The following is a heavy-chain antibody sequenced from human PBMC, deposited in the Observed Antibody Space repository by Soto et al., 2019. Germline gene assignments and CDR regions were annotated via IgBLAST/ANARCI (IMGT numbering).Heavy chain of an antibody. J-gene: IGHJ4*02. CDR3: ARSDSSGKTRYYFDH. CDR2: INHSGST. D-gene: IGHD3-22*01. CDR1: GGSFSGYY. Sequence: SETLSLTCAVYGGSFSGYYWSWIRQPPGKGLEWIGEINHSGSTNYNPSLKSRVTISVDTSKSQFSLKLSSVTVADTAVYYCARSDSSGKTRYYFDHWGQGTLVTVSS. V-gene: IGHV4-34*01.